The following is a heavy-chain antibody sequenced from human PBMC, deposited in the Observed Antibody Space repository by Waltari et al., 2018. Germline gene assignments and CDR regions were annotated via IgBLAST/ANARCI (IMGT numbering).Heavy chain of an antibody. Sequence: QVQLQESGPGLVKPSETLSLTCSVSGDSINNYYWSWIRQPPGKGLEWIGYIYNTGSTNYNPSFKSRVTISVDTSKNQFSLKLSSVTAADTAVYYCAREFRGYSYGCDYWGQGTLVTVSS. J-gene: IGHJ4*02. CDR1: GDSINNYY. D-gene: IGHD5-18*01. V-gene: IGHV4-59*01. CDR2: IYNTGST. CDR3: AREFRGYSYGCDY.